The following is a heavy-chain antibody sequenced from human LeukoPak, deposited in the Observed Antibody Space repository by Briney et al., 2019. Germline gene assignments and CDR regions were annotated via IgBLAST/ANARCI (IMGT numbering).Heavy chain of an antibody. J-gene: IGHJ5*02. Sequence: PSETLSLTCTVSGGSISSYYWSWIRQPPGKGLEWIGYIYTSGSTNYNPSLKSRVTISVDTSKNQFSLKLGSVTAADTAVYYCARSDIYCSSTSCYTEDPNWFDPWGQGTLVTVSS. CDR2: IYTSGST. CDR3: ARSDIYCSSTSCYTEDPNWFDP. CDR1: GGSISSYY. V-gene: IGHV4-4*09. D-gene: IGHD2-2*02.